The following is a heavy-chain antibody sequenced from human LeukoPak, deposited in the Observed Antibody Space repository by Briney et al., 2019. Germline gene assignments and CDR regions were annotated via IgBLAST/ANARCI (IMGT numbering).Heavy chain of an antibody. D-gene: IGHD4-17*01. V-gene: IGHV3-48*03. CDR3: ARRGGYGDSYWYFDL. CDR1: GFTFSSYE. CDR2: ISSSGSTI. Sequence: PGGSLRLSCAASGFTFSSYEMSWVRQAPGKGLEWVSYISSSGSTIYYADSVKGRFTISRDNAKNSLYLQMSSLRAEDTAVYYCARRGGYGDSYWYFDLWGRGTLVTVSS. J-gene: IGHJ2*01.